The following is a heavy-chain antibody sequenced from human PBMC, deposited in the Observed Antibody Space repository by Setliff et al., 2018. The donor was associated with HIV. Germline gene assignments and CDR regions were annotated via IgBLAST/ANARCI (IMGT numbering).Heavy chain of an antibody. V-gene: IGHV4-39*07. CDR3: ARDRMPMASWVPDK. J-gene: IGHJ4*02. CDR1: GGSISSRNFY. CDR2: IAYTGSG. Sequence: PSETLSLTCTVSGGSISSRNFYWGWIRQPPGKGLEWIGSIAYTGSGYYNSSLKSRVTISVDTSKNQFSLNLSSVTAADTAVYYCARDRMPMASWVPDKWGQGTLVTVSS. D-gene: IGHD2-2*01.